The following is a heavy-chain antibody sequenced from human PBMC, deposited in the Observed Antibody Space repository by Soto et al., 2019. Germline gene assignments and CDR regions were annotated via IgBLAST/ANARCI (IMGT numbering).Heavy chain of an antibody. Sequence: QVQLVQSGAEVKKPGSSVKVSCKASGGTFSSYAISWVRQAPGQGLEWMGGINPIFGTADYAQKFQGRVTITADESTSTAYMELSSLRSEDTAVYYCASHSSLRGYCISTSCYGYYYGMDVWGQGTTVTVSS. CDR2: INPIFGTA. D-gene: IGHD2-2*01. CDR3: ASHSSLRGYCISTSCYGYYYGMDV. V-gene: IGHV1-69*12. J-gene: IGHJ6*02. CDR1: GGTFSSYA.